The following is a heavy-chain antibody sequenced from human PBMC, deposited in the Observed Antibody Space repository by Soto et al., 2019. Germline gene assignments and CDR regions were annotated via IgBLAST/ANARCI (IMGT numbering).Heavy chain of an antibody. D-gene: IGHD2-2*01. Sequence: GESLKISCKGSGYSFTSYWIGWVRQMPGKGLEWMGIIYPGDSDTRYSPSFQGQVTISADKSISTAYLQWSSLKASDTAMYYCARHAPHGYCSSTSGGAPCNYGMDFWRQGTTVTFAS. CDR3: ARHAPHGYCSSTSGGAPCNYGMDF. CDR2: IYPGDSDT. CDR1: GYSFTSYW. V-gene: IGHV5-51*01. J-gene: IGHJ6*02.